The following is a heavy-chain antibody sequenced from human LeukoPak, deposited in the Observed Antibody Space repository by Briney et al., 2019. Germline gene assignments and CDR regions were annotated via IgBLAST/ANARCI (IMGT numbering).Heavy chain of an antibody. D-gene: IGHD3-10*01. CDR2: ISSSGSTI. J-gene: IGHJ4*02. CDR3: ARTPFTMVRGVPSVFFDY. V-gene: IGHV3-48*03. Sequence: PGGSLRLSCAASGFTFSSYEMNWVRQAPGKGLEWVSYISSSGSTIYYADSVKGRFTISRDNAKNSLYLQMNNLRAEDTAVYYCARTPFTMVRGVPSVFFDYWGQGTLVTVSS. CDR1: GFTFSSYE.